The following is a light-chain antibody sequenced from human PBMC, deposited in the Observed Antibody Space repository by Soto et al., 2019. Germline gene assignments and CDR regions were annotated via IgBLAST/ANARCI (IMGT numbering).Light chain of an antibody. CDR2: GNS. Sequence: QSVLTQPPSVSGAPGQRVTISCTGSSSNFGAGYDVHWYQQLPGTAPKLLIYGNSNRPSGVPDRFSGSKSGTSASLAITGLQAEDEADYYCQSYDSSLSSYVVFGGGTKLTVL. CDR1: SSNFGAGYD. V-gene: IGLV1-40*01. J-gene: IGLJ2*01. CDR3: QSYDSSLSSYVV.